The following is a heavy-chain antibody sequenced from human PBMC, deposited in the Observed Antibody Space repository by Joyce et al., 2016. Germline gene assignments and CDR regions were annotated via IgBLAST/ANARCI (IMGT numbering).Heavy chain of an antibody. J-gene: IGHJ4*02. CDR2: INPDTGNP. CDR3: ARDTGRDWNLDY. CDR1: GYTFTRYA. V-gene: IGHV1-3*01. D-gene: IGHD1-1*01. Sequence: QVHLVQSGAEVKRRGASVTVSCKASGYTFTRYALHWVRQAPGQSLEWMVRINPDTGNPVYSQKFQDRVTVTRDTSASTVYMELRTLRSEDTAMYYCARDTGRDWNLDYWGQGTLITVSS.